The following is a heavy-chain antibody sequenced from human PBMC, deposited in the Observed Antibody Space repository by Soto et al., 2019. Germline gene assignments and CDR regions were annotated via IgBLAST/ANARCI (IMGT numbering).Heavy chain of an antibody. Sequence: SETLSLTCAVYGGSFSGYYWSWIRQPPGKGLEWIGEINHSGSTNYNPSLKSRVTISVDTSKNQFSLKLSSVTAADTAVYYCARGGHDYGGNLDYWGQGTLVTVSS. CDR3: ARGGHDYGGNLDY. V-gene: IGHV4-34*01. J-gene: IGHJ4*02. CDR1: GGSFSGYY. D-gene: IGHD4-17*01. CDR2: INHSGST.